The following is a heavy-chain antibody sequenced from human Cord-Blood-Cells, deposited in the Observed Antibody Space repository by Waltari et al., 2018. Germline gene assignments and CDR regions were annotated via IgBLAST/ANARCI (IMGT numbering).Heavy chain of an antibody. CDR1: GGSFSGYY. Sequence: QVQLQQWGAGLLKPSETPSLTCAVYGGSFSGYYWSWIRQPPGKGLEWIGEINHSGSTNYNPSLKSRVTISVDTSKNQFSLKLSSVTAADTAVYYCARGQLWAAPDYWGQGTLVTVSS. V-gene: IGHV4-34*01. CDR2: INHSGST. D-gene: IGHD5-18*01. J-gene: IGHJ4*02. CDR3: ARGQLWAAPDY.